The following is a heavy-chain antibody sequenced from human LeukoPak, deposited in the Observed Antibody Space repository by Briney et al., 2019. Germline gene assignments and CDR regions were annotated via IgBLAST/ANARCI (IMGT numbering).Heavy chain of an antibody. CDR3: ARQTPYGDYFEYYFDY. J-gene: IGHJ4*02. V-gene: IGHV3-7*01. CDR1: GFTFSSYW. Sequence: GGSLRLSCAASGFTFSSYWMSWVRQAPGKGLEWVANIKQDGSEKYYVDSVKGRFTISRDNAKNSLHLQMNSLRAEDTAVYYCARQTPYGDYFEYYFDYWGQGTLVTVSS. D-gene: IGHD4-17*01. CDR2: IKQDGSEK.